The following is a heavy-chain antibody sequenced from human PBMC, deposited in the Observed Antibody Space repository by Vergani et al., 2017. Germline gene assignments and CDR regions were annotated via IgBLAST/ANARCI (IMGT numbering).Heavy chain of an antibody. CDR1: GFSFSSSD. J-gene: IGHJ5*02. Sequence: VQLVESGGGLVQPGGSLRLSCAASGFSFSSSDMHWVRQAPGKGLQYVSAINSNGGFTYYTNSVKGRFTISRDNSKNTLYLQMGGLRPEDMAVYYCARAGNGYYLSWGQGTLVTVSS. V-gene: IGHV3-64*01. CDR2: INSNGGFT. D-gene: IGHD1-26*01. CDR3: ARAGNGYYLS.